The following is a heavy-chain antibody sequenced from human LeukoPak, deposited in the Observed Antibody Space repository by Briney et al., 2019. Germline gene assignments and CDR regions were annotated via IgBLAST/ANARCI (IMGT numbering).Heavy chain of an antibody. CDR2: IIPILGIA. CDR3: ARDGRGHDYDGY. CDR1: GGTFIICA. Sequence: VASVTVSFKASGGTFIICAISWVRQAPGQGLGWVGRIIPILGIANYSQKFQGRVTITADKSTSTAYMELSSLRSEDTAVYYCARDGRGHDYDGYWGQGTLVTVSS. D-gene: IGHD4-17*01. V-gene: IGHV1-69*04. J-gene: IGHJ4*02.